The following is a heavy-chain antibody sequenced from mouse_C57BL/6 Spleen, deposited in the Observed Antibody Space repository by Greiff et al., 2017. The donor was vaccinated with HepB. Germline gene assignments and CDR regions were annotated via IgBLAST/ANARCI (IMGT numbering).Heavy chain of an antibody. CDR1: GFNIKNTY. CDR3: AREGNYEGYFDV. J-gene: IGHJ1*03. CDR2: IDPANGNT. D-gene: IGHD2-1*01. V-gene: IGHV14-3*01. Sequence: EVQLQQSVAELVRPGASVKLSCTASGFNIKNTYMPWVKQRPEQGLEWIGRIDPANGNTKYAPKFQGKATITADTSSNTAYLQLSSLTSEDTAIYYCAREGNYEGYFDVWGTGTTVTVSS.